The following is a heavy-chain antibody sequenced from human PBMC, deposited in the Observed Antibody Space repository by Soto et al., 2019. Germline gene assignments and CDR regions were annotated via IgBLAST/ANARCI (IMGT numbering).Heavy chain of an antibody. CDR2: IYYSGST. J-gene: IGHJ6*03. D-gene: IGHD6-13*01. V-gene: IGHV4-31*03. CDR1: GGSISSGGYY. Sequence: SETLSLTCTVSGGSISSGGYYWSWIRQHPGKGLEWIGYIYYSGSTYYNPSLKSRVTISVDTSKNQFSLKLSSVTAADTAVYYCARVRSSSWYGRYYYYMDVWGKGTTVTVSS. CDR3: ARVRSSSWYGRYYYYMDV.